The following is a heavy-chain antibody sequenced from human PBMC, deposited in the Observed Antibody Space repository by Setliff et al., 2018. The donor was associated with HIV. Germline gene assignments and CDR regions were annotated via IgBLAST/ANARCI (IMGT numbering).Heavy chain of an antibody. D-gene: IGHD2-21*02. CDR2: MNPNSGNT. V-gene: IGHV1-8*01. CDR1: GYTFTSYD. CDR3: TPIHNYTDHCPDS. J-gene: IGHJ5*01. Sequence: WASVKVSCKASGYTFTSYDINWVRQATGQGLEWMGWMNPNSGNTGYAQKFQGRVTMTRNTSISTAYMELSSLKTEDTAMYYCTPIHNYTDHCPDSWGQGTLVTVSS.